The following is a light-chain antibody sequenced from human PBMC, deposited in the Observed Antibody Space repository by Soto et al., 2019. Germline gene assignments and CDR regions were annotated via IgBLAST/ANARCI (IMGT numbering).Light chain of an antibody. J-gene: IGKJ4*01. CDR3: QQYDTLPLT. Sequence: DIQMTQSPSSLSASVGDRVTITCQASQDISNFLSWFQQKPGKAPKLLIYDASNLQTGGPSRFSGSGSGTEFSFTITSLQPEDIATYYCQQYDTLPLTFGGGTNVEIK. CDR1: QDISNF. V-gene: IGKV1-33*01. CDR2: DAS.